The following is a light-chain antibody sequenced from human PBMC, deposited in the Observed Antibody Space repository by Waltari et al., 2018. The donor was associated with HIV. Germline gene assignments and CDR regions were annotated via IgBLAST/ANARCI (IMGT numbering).Light chain of an antibody. CDR3: QRYGGSPPYS. V-gene: IGKV3-20*01. CDR2: GAS. CDR1: QSISDTY. Sequence: VLTPSPGTLSFSPGESATLSRRASQSISDTYLAWYQQKPGQAPRLLIYGASRRATGIPDRFSGSGSETDFTLTISRLQPEDFAVYYCQRYGGSPPYSFGQGTMLEIK. J-gene: IGKJ2*03.